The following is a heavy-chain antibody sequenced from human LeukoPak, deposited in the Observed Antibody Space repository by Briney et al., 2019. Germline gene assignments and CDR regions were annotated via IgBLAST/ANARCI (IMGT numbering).Heavy chain of an antibody. V-gene: IGHV4-59*01. CDR1: DDSISSYY. CDR3: AREFSWSGFFDY. D-gene: IGHD3-3*01. CDR2: IYDSGST. Sequence: PAETLSLTCTVSDDSISSYYWSWIRQPPGKGLEWIGHIYDSGSTNYNPSLKSRVTISVDTSKNQFSLKLSSVTAADTAVYYCAREFSWSGFFDYWGQGTLVTVSS. J-gene: IGHJ4*02.